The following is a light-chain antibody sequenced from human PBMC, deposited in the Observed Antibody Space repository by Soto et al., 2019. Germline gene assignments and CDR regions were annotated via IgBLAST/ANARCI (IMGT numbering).Light chain of an antibody. CDR2: DAS. Sequence: EIVLTQSPVTLSLSPGERATLSCRASQTISNYLAWYQQKPGQAPRLLIYDASNRATGIPARFSGSGSGTDFTLTISSLEREDFAVYYCQERSNCPSYTFGQGTKLDIK. CDR1: QTISNY. CDR3: QERSNCPSYT. V-gene: IGKV3-11*01. J-gene: IGKJ2*01.